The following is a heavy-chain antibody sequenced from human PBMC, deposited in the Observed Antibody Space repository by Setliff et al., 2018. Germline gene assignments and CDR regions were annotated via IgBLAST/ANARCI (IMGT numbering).Heavy chain of an antibody. CDR1: GGSISSGDHY. J-gene: IGHJ5*02. V-gene: IGHV4-61*02. CDR3: ARSGDYGSGRLSP. Sequence: KTSETLSLTCTVSGGSISSGDHYWSWIRQPAGKGLEWIGRIHASGSTNYNPSLKSRVTISLDTSNNQFSLKLSSVTAAGTAMYYCARSGDYGSGRLSPWGQGTLVTV. CDR2: IHASGST. D-gene: IGHD3-10*01.